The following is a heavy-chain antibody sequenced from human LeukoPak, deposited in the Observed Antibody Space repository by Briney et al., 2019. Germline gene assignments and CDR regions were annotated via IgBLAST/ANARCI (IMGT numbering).Heavy chain of an antibody. CDR2: IRYDGSNK. D-gene: IGHD3-22*01. CDR3: AKTMIPYYYDSSGF. Sequence: GGSLRLSCAASGFTFSSYGMHWVRQAPGKWLEWVAFIRYDGSNKYYADSVKGRFTISRDNSKNTLYLQMNSLRADDTAVYYCAKTMIPYYYDSSGFWGQGTLVTVSS. J-gene: IGHJ1*01. CDR1: GFTFSSYG. V-gene: IGHV3-30*02.